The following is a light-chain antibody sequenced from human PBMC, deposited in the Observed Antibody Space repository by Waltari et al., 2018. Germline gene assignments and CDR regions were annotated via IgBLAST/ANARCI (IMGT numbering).Light chain of an antibody. J-gene: IGKJ1*01. CDR3: QHYVRLPAT. V-gene: IGKV3-20*01. Sequence: SCRARQSVSRTLAWYQQKPGQAPKLLIYGASIRATGSPDRFTGSGSGTDFSLTISSLEPEDFAIYFCQHYVRLPATFGQGTKVEIK. CDR2: GAS. CDR1: QSVSRT.